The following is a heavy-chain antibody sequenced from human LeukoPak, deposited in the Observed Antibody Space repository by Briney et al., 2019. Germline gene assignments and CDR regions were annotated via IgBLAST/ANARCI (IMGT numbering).Heavy chain of an antibody. V-gene: IGHV1-46*01. D-gene: IGHD5-12*01. J-gene: IGHJ4*02. CDR3: ATPIGYRGYDFDY. Sequence: EASVKVSCKASGYTFTTYYIHWVRQAPGQGLEWMGIINPSGGSTSYAQKFQGRVTMTRDTSTSTVYMELSSLRSEDTAVYYCATPIGYRGYDFDYWGQGTLVTVSS. CDR2: INPSGGST. CDR1: GYTFTTYY.